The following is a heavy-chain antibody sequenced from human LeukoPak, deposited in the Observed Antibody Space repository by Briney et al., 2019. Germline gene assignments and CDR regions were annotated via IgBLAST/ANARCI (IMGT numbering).Heavy chain of an antibody. D-gene: IGHD2-2*01. CDR2: IIGTGAT. CDR1: GFTFSSYS. J-gene: IGHJ4*02. V-gene: IGHV3-23*01. Sequence: PGGSLRLSCAASGFTFSSYSMNWVRQAPGKGLEWVSGIIGTGATYYADSVKGQFTISRDISKNTLYLQMNSLRAEDTAVYYCAHGSMYQLDYWGQGTLVTVSS. CDR3: AHGSMYQLDY.